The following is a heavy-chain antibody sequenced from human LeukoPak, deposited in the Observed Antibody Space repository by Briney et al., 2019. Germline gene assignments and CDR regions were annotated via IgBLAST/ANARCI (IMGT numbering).Heavy chain of an antibody. V-gene: IGHV3-23*01. J-gene: IGHJ4*02. Sequence: GGSLRLYCAASGFTFSSHAMSWVRQAPGKGLEWVSTISDSGGGTYYADSVKGRFTISRDNSKNTLYLQMSSLRVEDTAVYYCAKLTGDYWGQGTLATVSS. CDR2: ISDSGGGT. CDR3: AKLTGDY. CDR1: GFTFSSHA. D-gene: IGHD7-27*01.